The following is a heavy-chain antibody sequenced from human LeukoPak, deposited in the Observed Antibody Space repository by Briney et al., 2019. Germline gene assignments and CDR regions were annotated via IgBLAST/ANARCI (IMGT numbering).Heavy chain of an antibody. V-gene: IGHV1-69*06. J-gene: IGHJ6*04. CDR3: ARERLSPGSNYIVEVYYYGMDV. CDR2: IIPIFGTA. D-gene: IGHD3-10*01. CDR1: GGTFSSYA. Sequence: VASVKVSCKASGGTFSSYAISWVRQAPGQGLGGMGGIIPIFGTANYAQKFQGRVTITADKSTSTAYMELSSLSSEDTAVYYCARERLSPGSNYIVEVYYYGMDVWGKETTVTVSS.